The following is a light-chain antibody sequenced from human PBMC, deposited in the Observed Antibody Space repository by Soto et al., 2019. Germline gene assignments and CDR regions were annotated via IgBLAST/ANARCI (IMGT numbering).Light chain of an antibody. CDR3: QQYGISQWT. J-gene: IGKJ1*01. V-gene: IGKV3-20*01. Sequence: EIVLTQSPGTLSLSPGERATLSCRASQSVSSSYLAWYQQKPGQAPTLLIYGASSRATGIPDRFSGSGSGTDFTLTISRLEPEDVAVYYCQQYGISQWTFGQGTKVEIK. CDR1: QSVSSSY. CDR2: GAS.